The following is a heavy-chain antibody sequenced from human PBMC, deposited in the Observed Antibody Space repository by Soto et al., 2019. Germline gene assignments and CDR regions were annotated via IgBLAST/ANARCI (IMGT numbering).Heavy chain of an antibody. CDR3: ARVSGDIVVVPAATQGWGYYYGMDV. CDR2: IIPIFGTA. D-gene: IGHD2-2*01. V-gene: IGHV1-69*13. J-gene: IGHJ6*02. CDR1: GGTFSSYA. Sequence: SVKVSCKASGGTFSSYAISWVRQAPGQGLEWMGGIIPIFGTANYAQKFQGRVTITADESTSTAYMELSSLRSEDTAVYYCARVSGDIVVVPAATQGWGYYYGMDVWGQGTTVTV.